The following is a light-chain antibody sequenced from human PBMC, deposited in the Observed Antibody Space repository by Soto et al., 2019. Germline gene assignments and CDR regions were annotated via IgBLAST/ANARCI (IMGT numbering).Light chain of an antibody. CDR2: GAS. CDR3: QQRSNWHSIT. Sequence: EIVLTQSPDTLSLSPGERATLSCRASQSVSSSYLAWYQQKPCQAPRLLIYGASNRATGIPDRFSGNGSATDLTLSISSLETADSAVYYCQQRSNWHSITFGHGTRLEIK. J-gene: IGKJ5*01. V-gene: IGKV3D-20*02. CDR1: QSVSSSY.